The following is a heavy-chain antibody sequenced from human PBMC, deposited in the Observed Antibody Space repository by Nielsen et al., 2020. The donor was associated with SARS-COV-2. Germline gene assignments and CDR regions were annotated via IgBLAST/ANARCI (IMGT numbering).Heavy chain of an antibody. Sequence: GESLKISCAASGFTFSSYGMHWVRQAPGKGLEWVAVISYDGSNKYYADSVKGRFTISRDNSKNTLYLQMNSLRAEDTAVYYCARDLRYCSSTSCYLWVGGMDVWGQGTTVTVSS. CDR1: GFTFSSYG. CDR3: ARDLRYCSSTSCYLWVGGMDV. V-gene: IGHV3-30*03. J-gene: IGHJ6*02. D-gene: IGHD2-2*01. CDR2: ISYDGSNK.